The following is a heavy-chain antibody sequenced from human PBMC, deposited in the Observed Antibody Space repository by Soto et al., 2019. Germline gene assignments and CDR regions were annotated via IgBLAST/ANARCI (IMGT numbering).Heavy chain of an antibody. D-gene: IGHD5-12*01. Sequence: VKVSCKASGYTFTSYGISWVRQAPGQGLEWMGWISAYNGNTNYAQKLQGRVTMTTDTSTSTAYMELRSLRSDDTAVYYCARSIVATILGAFDIWGQGTMVTVSS. CDR1: GYTFTSYG. J-gene: IGHJ3*02. CDR3: ARSIVATILGAFDI. V-gene: IGHV1-18*01. CDR2: ISAYNGNT.